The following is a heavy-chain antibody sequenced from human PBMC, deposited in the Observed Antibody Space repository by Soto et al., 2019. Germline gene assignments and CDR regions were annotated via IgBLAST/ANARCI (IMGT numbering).Heavy chain of an antibody. CDR2: INPSGGST. J-gene: IGHJ4*02. CDR3: ARDPTQHVVRGVMVAGYFDY. D-gene: IGHD3-10*01. Sequence: ASVKVSCKASGSTFTSYYMHWVRQAPGTGLERMGIINPSGGSTSYAQKFEGRVTMTRDTSTSTVYMELSSLRSEDTAVYYCARDPTQHVVRGVMVAGYFDYWGQGALVTVSS. CDR1: GSTFTSYY. V-gene: IGHV1-46*01.